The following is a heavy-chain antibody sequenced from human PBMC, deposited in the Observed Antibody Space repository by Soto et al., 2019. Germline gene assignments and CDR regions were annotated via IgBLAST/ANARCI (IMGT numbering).Heavy chain of an antibody. D-gene: IGHD6-19*01. Sequence: GGSLRLSCAASGFTFSSYGMHWVRQAPGKGLEWVAVIWYDGSNKYYADSVKGRFTIPRDNSKNTLYLQMNSLRAEDTAVYYCARDPTGSSGWYGEDWFDPWGQGTLVTVSS. J-gene: IGHJ5*02. CDR3: ARDPTGSSGWYGEDWFDP. CDR1: GFTFSSYG. V-gene: IGHV3-33*01. CDR2: IWYDGSNK.